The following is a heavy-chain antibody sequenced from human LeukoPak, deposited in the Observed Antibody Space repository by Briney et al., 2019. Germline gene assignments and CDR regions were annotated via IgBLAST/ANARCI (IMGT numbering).Heavy chain of an antibody. J-gene: IGHJ4*02. CDR3: ARARYCYTTSCPLDY. Sequence: ASVTVSCKASGYIFTDYYIHWVRQAPGQGHEWMGRINPNSGGTNFAQKFQARVTMTSGTSISTAYMEVSGLESDDTAVYYCARARYCYTTSCPLDYWGQGTLVTVSS. CDR1: GYIFTDYY. D-gene: IGHD2-2*01. CDR2: INPNSGGT. V-gene: IGHV1-2*06.